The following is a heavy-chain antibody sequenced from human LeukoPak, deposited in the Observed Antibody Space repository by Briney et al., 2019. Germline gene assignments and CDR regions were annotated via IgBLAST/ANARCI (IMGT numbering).Heavy chain of an antibody. CDR1: GGSISSSTYS. V-gene: IGHV4-39*01. CDR2: ISNSGST. D-gene: IGHD3-10*01. Sequence: SETLSLTCSVSGGSISSSTYSWGWVRQPPGEGLEWIGSISNSGSTYYNPSLKSRLTISVVTSKNQFSLKLTSVTAADTAIYYCGSVDRGWFGVGDYWGQGTLVTVSS. J-gene: IGHJ4*02. CDR3: GSVDRGWFGVGDY.